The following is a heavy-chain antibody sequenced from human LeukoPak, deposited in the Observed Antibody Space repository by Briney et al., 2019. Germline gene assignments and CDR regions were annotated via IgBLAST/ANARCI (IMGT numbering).Heavy chain of an antibody. CDR3: ARGGGGQGFHY. CDR1: GFTFSSYY. D-gene: IGHD4-23*01. J-gene: IGHJ4*03. CDR2: IGTAGDT. V-gene: IGHV3-13*04. Sequence: GGSLRLSCAASGFTFSSYYMHWVRQATGKGLEWVSAIGTAGDTYYPGSVKGRFTISRENAKNSLYLQMNSLRAGDTAVYYCARGGGGQGFHYWGHRTLCTVSS.